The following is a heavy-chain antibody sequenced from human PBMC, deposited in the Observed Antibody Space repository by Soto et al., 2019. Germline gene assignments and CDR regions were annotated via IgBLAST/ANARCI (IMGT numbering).Heavy chain of an antibody. J-gene: IGHJ3*02. CDR1: GGSISSGGYS. V-gene: IGHV4-30-2*01. Sequence: PSETLSLTCAVSGGSISSGGYSWSWIRQPPGKGLEWIGYIYHSGSTYYNPSLKSRVTISVDRSKNQFSLKLSSVTAADTAVYYCARDSPDDYGDYAFDIWGQGTMVTVSS. CDR3: ARDSPDDYGDYAFDI. D-gene: IGHD4-17*01. CDR2: IYHSGST.